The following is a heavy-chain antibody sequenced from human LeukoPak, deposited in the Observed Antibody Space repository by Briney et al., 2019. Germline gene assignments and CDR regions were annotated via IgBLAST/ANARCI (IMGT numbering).Heavy chain of an antibody. J-gene: IGHJ6*03. V-gene: IGHV3-30*02. CDR1: GFTFQNHG. D-gene: IGHD3-10*01. CDR3: AKDFNNYGSGSSPLYYYFFMDV. CDR2: IWFDGSDH. Sequence: PGGSLRLSCAASGFTFQNHGMHWVRQAPGKGLEWLAFIWFDGSDHYYASSVKGRFTISRDNSQNTLYLEMNNLRAEDTAVYYCAKDFNNYGSGSSPLYYYFFMDVWGKGTTVTVSS.